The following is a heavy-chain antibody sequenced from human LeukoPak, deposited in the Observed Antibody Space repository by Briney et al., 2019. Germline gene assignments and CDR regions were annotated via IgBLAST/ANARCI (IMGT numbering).Heavy chain of an antibody. Sequence: PSETLSLTCAVSGGSISSSNWWSWVRQPPGKGLEWIGEIYHSGSTNYNPSLKSRVTISVDTSKNQFSLKLRSVTAADTAVYYCARGLYYYDSSGYYPKTLGFDYWGQGTLVTVSS. V-gene: IGHV4-4*02. CDR3: ARGLYYYDSSGYYPKTLGFDY. CDR2: IYHSGST. CDR1: GGSISSSNW. J-gene: IGHJ4*02. D-gene: IGHD3-22*01.